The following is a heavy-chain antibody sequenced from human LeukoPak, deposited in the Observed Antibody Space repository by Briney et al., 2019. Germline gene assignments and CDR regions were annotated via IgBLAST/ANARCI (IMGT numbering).Heavy chain of an antibody. CDR2: MNPNSGNT. CDR1: VYTFTGSD. CDR3: ARGAPYGYNDY. V-gene: IGHV1-8*01. Sequence: ASVKVSRKASVYTFTGSDLYWVRQATGQGLEWMGWMNPNSGNTGYAQKFQGRVTMTRNTSISTAYMELSSLRSEDTAVYYCARGAPYGYNDYWGQGTLVTVS. J-gene: IGHJ4*02. D-gene: IGHD5-18*01.